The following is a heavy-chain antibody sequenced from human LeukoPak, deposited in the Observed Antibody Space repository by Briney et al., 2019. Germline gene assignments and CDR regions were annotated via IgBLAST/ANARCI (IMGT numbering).Heavy chain of an antibody. D-gene: IGHD1-26*01. CDR1: GGSISSSGYY. J-gene: IGHJ5*02. CDR3: ARHEYSGSYYGLSWFDP. V-gene: IGHV4-39*01. Sequence: SETLSLTCTVSGGSISSSGYYWGWIRQPPGKGLEWIASIYYSGSTYYNPSLKSRVTISVDTSKNQLSLKLRSLTAADTAVYYCARHEYSGSYYGLSWFDPWGQGTLVTVSS. CDR2: IYYSGST.